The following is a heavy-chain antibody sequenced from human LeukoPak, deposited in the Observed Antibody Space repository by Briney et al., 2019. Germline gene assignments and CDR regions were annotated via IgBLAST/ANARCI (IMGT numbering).Heavy chain of an antibody. V-gene: IGHV4-34*01. J-gene: IGHJ3*01. Sequence: SETLSLTCAVSGGSLSGYYWSWIRQSPGKGLEWMGDIHHDGRTKYKSSFKSRITIFLVSSKNEVSLRLSPVTPADTALYFCARDVVPRDYGDALNAYDLWGQGTMVTVS. D-gene: IGHD4-17*01. CDR2: IHHDGRT. CDR3: ARDVVPRDYGDALNAYDL. CDR1: GGSLSGYY.